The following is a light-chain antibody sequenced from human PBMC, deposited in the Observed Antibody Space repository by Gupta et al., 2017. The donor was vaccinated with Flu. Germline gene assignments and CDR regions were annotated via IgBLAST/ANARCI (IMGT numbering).Light chain of an antibody. CDR3: QQDDNLPYT. V-gene: IGKV1-33*01. Sequence: DIEMTQSPSSLSASVGDRVTITCQASQDIIKYLNWYQQKPGKAPKFLIYDASNLETGVPSRFSGSGSGTYFSLTISILHPEDVGKYCCQQDDNLPYTFGQGTKLEIK. CDR2: DAS. CDR1: QDIIKY. J-gene: IGKJ2*01.